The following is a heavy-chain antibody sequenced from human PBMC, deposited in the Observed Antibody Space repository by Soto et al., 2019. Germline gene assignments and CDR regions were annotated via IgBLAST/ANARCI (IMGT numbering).Heavy chain of an antibody. CDR3: AATTGGRLGGSFDY. V-gene: IGHV4-39*01. CDR2: IYYSGST. D-gene: IGHD1-26*01. Sequence: SETLSLTCTVSGGSISSSSYYWGWIRQPPGKGLEWIGSIYYSGSTYYNPSLKSRVTISVDTSKNQFSLKLSSVTAADTAVSYCAATTGGRLGGSFDYWGQGTLVTVSS. CDR1: GGSISSSSYY. J-gene: IGHJ4*02.